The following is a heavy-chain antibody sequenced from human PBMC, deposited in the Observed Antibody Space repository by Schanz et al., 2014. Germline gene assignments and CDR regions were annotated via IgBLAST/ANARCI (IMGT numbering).Heavy chain of an antibody. Sequence: VQSVHSGTEVQKLGASVKVSCQTSGYTFTAYGITWVRQAPGQGLEWVGWISAYTNNTNYAQKVQGRVTMTTDTSTGTAYMELRSLRSDDTAVYYCATLDYADSVSWGQGTLVTVSS. J-gene: IGHJ5*02. CDR2: ISAYTNNT. CDR1: GYTFTAYG. CDR3: ATLDYADSVS. D-gene: IGHD4-17*01. V-gene: IGHV1-18*01.